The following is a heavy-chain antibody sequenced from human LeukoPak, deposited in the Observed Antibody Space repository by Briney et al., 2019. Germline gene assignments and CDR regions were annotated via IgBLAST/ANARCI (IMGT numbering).Heavy chain of an antibody. CDR2: IRYDGSNK. Sequence: GGSLRPSCAASGFTFSSYGMHWVRQAPGKGLEWVAFIRYDGSNKYYADSVKGRFTISRDNSMNTLYLQMNSLRAEDTAVYYCARTYCSNGVCTRKAFDIWGQGTMVTVSS. V-gene: IGHV3-30*02. J-gene: IGHJ3*02. D-gene: IGHD2-8*01. CDR1: GFTFSSYG. CDR3: ARTYCSNGVCTRKAFDI.